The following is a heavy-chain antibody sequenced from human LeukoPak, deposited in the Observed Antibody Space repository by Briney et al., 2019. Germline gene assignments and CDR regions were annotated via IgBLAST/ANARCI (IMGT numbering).Heavy chain of an antibody. V-gene: IGHV3-74*01. J-gene: IGHJ6*04. D-gene: IGHD2/OR15-2a*01. CDR1: GFTFSSYW. CDR3: ARTGFLRYYYYGMDV. CDR2: INSDGSST. Sequence: GGSLRLSCAASGFTFSSYWMHWVRQAPGKGLVWVSRINSDGSSTSYADSVKGRFTISRDNAKNSLYLQMNSLRAEDTAVYYCARTGFLRYYYYGMDVWGKGTTVTVSS.